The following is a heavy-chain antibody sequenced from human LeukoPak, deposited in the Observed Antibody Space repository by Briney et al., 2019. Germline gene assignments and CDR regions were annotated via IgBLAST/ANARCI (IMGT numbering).Heavy chain of an antibody. CDR2: ISYDGSNK. D-gene: IGHD6-6*01. Sequence: PGGSLRLSCAASGFTFSSYAMHWVRQAPGKGLEWVAVISYDGSNKYYADSVKGRFTISRDNSKNTLYLQMNSLRAEDTAVYYCAREAARLPGDFRHWGQGTLVTVSS. CDR1: GFTFSSYA. J-gene: IGHJ1*01. V-gene: IGHV3-30-3*01. CDR3: AREAARLPGDFRH.